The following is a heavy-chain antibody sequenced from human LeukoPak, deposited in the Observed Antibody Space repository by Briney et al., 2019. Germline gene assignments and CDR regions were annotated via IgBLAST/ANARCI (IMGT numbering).Heavy chain of an antibody. CDR1: GFTFSSYG. CDR2: ISGSGGTA. CDR3: AELGITMIGGV. V-gene: IGHV3-23*01. Sequence: GGSLRLSCAASGFTFSSYGMSWVRQAPGKGLEWVSAISGSGGTAYYADSVKGRFTISRDNSKNTLYLQMNSLRAEDTAVYYCAELGITMIGGVWGKGTTVTISS. D-gene: IGHD3-10*02. J-gene: IGHJ6*04.